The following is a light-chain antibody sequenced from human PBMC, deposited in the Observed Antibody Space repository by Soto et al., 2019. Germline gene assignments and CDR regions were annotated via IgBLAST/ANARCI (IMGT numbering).Light chain of an antibody. CDR3: QQYGSSPTT. J-gene: IGKJ1*01. CDR1: QSVSSSY. V-gene: IGKV3-20*01. Sequence: EIVLTQSPGTRSLSPGERATLSCRASQSVSSSYLAWYQQKPGQAPRLLIYGASSRATGIPDRFSGSGSGTDFTLTISRLETEDFAVYYCQQYGSSPTTFGQGTKVDIK. CDR2: GAS.